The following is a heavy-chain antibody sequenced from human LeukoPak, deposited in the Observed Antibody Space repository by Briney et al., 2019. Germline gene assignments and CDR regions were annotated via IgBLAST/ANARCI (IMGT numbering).Heavy chain of an antibody. CDR1: GDTLSSYA. D-gene: IGHD1-26*01. J-gene: IGHJ4*02. V-gene: IGHV1-69*05. CDR3: ARGRSGSYVWLADH. Sequence: ASVKVSCKASGDTLSSYAISWVRQAPGQGLEWMGGIIPTFGIRNYIEKFQGRATITTDGSTSTAYLELTSLTSEDTAVYYCARGRSGSYVWLADHWGQGTLVTVSS. CDR2: IIPTFGIR.